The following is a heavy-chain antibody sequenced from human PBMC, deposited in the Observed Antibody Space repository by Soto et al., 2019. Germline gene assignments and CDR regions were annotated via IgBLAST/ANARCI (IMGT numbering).Heavy chain of an antibody. CDR2: ISSTVGTT. CDR1: GFLFSTYA. V-gene: IGHV3-23*01. D-gene: IGHD4-17*01. CDR3: AHPRGYGVFDSVDL. Sequence: EVQLLESGGGLAHPGGSLTLSCAASGFLFSTYAMNWVRQAPGKGREWVSAISSTVGTTYYAESVRGRSIISRDNSINTLYLQMSSLRTEDTALYYCAHPRGYGVFDSVDLWGQGTMVTVS. J-gene: IGHJ3*01.